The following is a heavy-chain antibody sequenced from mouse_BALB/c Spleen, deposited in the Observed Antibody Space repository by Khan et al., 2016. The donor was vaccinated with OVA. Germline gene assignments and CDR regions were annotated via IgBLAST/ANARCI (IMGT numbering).Heavy chain of an antibody. CDR1: GIDFSRFW. CDR2: INPDSSTI. CDR3: ARGLRRDYDAVDY. D-gene: IGHD2-2*01. J-gene: IGHJ4*01. Sequence: EVKLLESGGGLVQPGGSLKLSCAASGIDFSRFWMSWVRQAPGKVLEWIGEINPDSSTINYTPSLKDKFIISRDNAQNTLNLQMSKVRSEDTALYYGARGLRRDYDAVDYWGQGTSVTVSS. V-gene: IGHV4-1*02.